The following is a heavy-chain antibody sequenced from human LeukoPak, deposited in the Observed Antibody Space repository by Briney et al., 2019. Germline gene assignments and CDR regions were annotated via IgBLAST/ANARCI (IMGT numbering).Heavy chain of an antibody. CDR1: GFTFSSYG. J-gene: IGHJ3*02. Sequence: GGSLRLSCAASGFTFSSYGMHWVRQAPGKGLEWVSVIYSGGSTYYADSVKGRFTISRDNSKNTLYLQMSSLRAEDTAVYYCARDRREILLGDAFDIWGQGTMVTVSS. D-gene: IGHD2-8*02. V-gene: IGHV3-66*01. CDR3: ARDRREILLGDAFDI. CDR2: IYSGGST.